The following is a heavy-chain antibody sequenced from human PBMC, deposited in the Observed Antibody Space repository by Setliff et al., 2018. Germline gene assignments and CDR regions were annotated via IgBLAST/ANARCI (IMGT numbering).Heavy chain of an antibody. CDR3: ARRPYSTTYYYYYYYIDV. V-gene: IGHV4-39*01. D-gene: IGHD6-13*01. J-gene: IGHJ6*03. CDR2: IFYTGST. CDR1: NGSISSGNYF. Sequence: SETLSLTCTVSNGSISSGNYFWGWIRQPPGKGLEWMGSIFYTGSTYYSPSLKSRVTMSIDTSKNQFSLNLNSVTAADTAVYYCARRPYSTTYYYYYYYIDVWGKGTTVTVSS.